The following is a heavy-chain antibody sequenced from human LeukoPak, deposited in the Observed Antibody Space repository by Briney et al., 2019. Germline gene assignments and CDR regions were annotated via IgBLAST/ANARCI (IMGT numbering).Heavy chain of an antibody. V-gene: IGHV5-51*01. Sequence: GGPLNIPCKGSGYSFTGYWITWVGQVPGKGLEWMGMIYPGDSEPRYSPSFQGQVTISADKSISTAYLQWSSLNASDTAMYYCARRGDYDVGLIDYWGQGTLVTVSS. D-gene: IGHD4-17*01. CDR3: ARRGDYDVGLIDY. J-gene: IGHJ4*02. CDR2: IYPGDSEP. CDR1: GYSFTGYW.